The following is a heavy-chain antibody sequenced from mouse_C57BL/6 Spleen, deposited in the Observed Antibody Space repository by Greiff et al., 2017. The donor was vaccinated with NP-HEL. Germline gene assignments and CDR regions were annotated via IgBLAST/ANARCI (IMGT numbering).Heavy chain of an antibody. D-gene: IGHD4-1*01. CDR3: ARYGTFAY. CDR1: GFTFTDYY. J-gene: IGHJ3*01. Sequence: VQLKESGPVLVKPGASVKMSCKASGFTFTDYYMNWVKQSPGKSLEWIGVINPYNGGTSYHPKFKGKATLTVDKSSCTAYMELNSLTSEDSAVYCCARYGTFAYWGQGTLVTVSA. V-gene: IGHV1-19*01. CDR2: INPYNGGT.